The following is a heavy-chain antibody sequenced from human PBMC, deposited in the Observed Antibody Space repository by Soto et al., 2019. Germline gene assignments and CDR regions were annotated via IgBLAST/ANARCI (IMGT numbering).Heavy chain of an antibody. CDR1: GGSFSGYY. CDR3: ARVPGGSSGWMRYYYYMDV. Sequence: SETLSLTCAVYGGSFSGYYWSWIRQPPGKGLEWIGEINHSGSTNYNPSLKSRVTISVDTSKNQFSLKLSSVTAADTAVYYCARVPGGSSGWMRYYYYMDVSGKGTTVTVSS. CDR2: INHSGST. J-gene: IGHJ6*03. D-gene: IGHD6-19*01. V-gene: IGHV4-34*01.